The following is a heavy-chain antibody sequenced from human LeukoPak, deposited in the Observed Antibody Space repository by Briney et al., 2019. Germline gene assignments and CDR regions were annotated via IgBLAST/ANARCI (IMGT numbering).Heavy chain of an antibody. J-gene: IGHJ5*02. Sequence: GASVKVSCKASGYTFTSYGISWVRQAPGQGLEWMGWISAYNGNTNYAQKFQGRVTITADESTSTAYMELSSLRSEDTAVYYCAREVRGMPNWFDPWGQGTLVTVSS. D-gene: IGHD3-16*01. CDR2: ISAYNGNT. CDR3: AREVRGMPNWFDP. CDR1: GYTFTSYG. V-gene: IGHV1-18*01.